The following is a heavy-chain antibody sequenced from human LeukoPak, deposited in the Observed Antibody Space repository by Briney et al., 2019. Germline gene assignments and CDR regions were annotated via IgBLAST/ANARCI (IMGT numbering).Heavy chain of an antibody. Sequence: GGSLGLSCVASGFSFSTYWMSWVRQAPGKGLEWVANIKQDGSENYYVDSVKGRFTISRDNAKNSVYLQMNRLRVEDTAVYYCASFGSGSNLDAFDIWGQGTMVTVST. CDR3: ASFGSGSNLDAFDI. V-gene: IGHV3-7*01. CDR1: GFSFSTYW. D-gene: IGHD3-10*01. J-gene: IGHJ3*02. CDR2: IKQDGSEN.